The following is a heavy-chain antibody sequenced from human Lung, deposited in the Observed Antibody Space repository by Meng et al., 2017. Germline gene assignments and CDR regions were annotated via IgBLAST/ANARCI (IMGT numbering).Heavy chain of an antibody. D-gene: IGHD6-19*01. V-gene: IGHV3-21*01. Sequence: EVQLVESGGGLVKPGGSLRVSCAASGFTFSNYSMNWVLPAPGKGLEWVSSISSSSSYIYYADSVKGRFTISRDNAKNSLYLQMNSLRAEDTAVYYCAGPTGLGHFDYWGQGTLVTVSS. CDR1: GFTFSNYS. CDR3: AGPTGLGHFDY. CDR2: ISSSSSYI. J-gene: IGHJ4*02.